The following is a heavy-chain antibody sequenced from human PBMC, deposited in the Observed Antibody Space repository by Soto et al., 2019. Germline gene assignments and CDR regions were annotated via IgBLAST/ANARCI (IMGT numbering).Heavy chain of an antibody. Sequence: GGSLRLSCAASGFTFSSYGMHWVRQAPGKGLEWVAVIWYDGSNKYYADSVKGRFTISRDNSKNTLYLQMNSLRAEDTAVYYCARDRNKFQTPPDQYGMDVWGQGTTVTVSS. CDR3: ARDRNKFQTPPDQYGMDV. CDR2: IWYDGSNK. CDR1: GFTFSSYG. V-gene: IGHV3-33*01. J-gene: IGHJ6*02.